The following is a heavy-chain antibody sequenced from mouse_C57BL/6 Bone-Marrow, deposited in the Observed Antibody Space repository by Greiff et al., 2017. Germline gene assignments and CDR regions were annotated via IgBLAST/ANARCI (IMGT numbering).Heavy chain of an antibody. CDR2: IHPNSGST. D-gene: IGHD1-1*01. Sequence: QVQLQQPGAELVKPGASVKLSCKASGYTFTSYWMHWVKQRPGQGLEWIGMIHPNSGSTNYNEKFKSKATLTVDKSSSTAYMQLSSLTSEDSAVYYGERRTLPYYGGGMDYGGQGTSVTVSS. CDR3: ERRTLPYYGGGMDY. CDR1: GYTFTSYW. V-gene: IGHV1-64*01. J-gene: IGHJ4*01.